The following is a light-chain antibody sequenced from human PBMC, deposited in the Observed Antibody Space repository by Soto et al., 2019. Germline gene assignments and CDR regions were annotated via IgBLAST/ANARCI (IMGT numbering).Light chain of an antibody. CDR3: NSYTSSSTHV. V-gene: IGLV2-14*01. J-gene: IGLJ1*01. CDR2: EVS. Sequence: QSALTQPASVSGSPGQSITISCTGTSSDVGGYKYVSWYQQHPGKAPKLMIYEVSNRPSGVSSRFSGSKSGNTASLTISGLQAEEVADYYWNSYTSSSTHVFGTGTKLTVL. CDR1: SSDVGGYKY.